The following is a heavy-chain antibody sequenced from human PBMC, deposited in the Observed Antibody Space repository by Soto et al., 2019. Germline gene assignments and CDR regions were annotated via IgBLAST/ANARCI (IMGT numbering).Heavy chain of an antibody. V-gene: IGHV4-31*03. D-gene: IGHD4-17*01. CDR2: IYYSGST. CDR3: ARAGDYDGTPALDY. Sequence: VQLQESGQGLVKPSQTLSLTCTVSGGSISSGGYYWSWIRQHPGKGLEWIGYIYYSGSTYYNPSLKSRVTISGDPSKNQFSLKLSSVTAADTAVYYCARAGDYDGTPALDYWGQGTLVTVSS. J-gene: IGHJ4*02. CDR1: GGSISSGGYY.